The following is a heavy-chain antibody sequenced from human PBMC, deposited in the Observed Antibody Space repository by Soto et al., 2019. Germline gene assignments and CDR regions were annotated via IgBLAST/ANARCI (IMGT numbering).Heavy chain of an antibody. Sequence: SETLSLTCTVSGGSISSGGYYWSWIRQHPGKGLEWIGYIYYSGSTYYNPSLKGRVTISVDTSKNQFSLKLSSVTAADTAVYYCARSVTLSWGVVAISHSVYFDYWGQGTLVTVSS. CDR1: GGSISSGGYY. CDR3: ARSVTLSWGVVAISHSVYFDY. D-gene: IGHD3-22*01. V-gene: IGHV4-31*03. J-gene: IGHJ4*02. CDR2: IYYSGST.